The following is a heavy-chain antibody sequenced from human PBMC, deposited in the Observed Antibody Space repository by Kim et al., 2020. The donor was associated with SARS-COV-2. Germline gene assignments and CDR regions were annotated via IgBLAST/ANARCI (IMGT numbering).Heavy chain of an antibody. Sequence: GGSLRLSCAASGFTFSSNAMNWVRQAPGKGLEWVSTISASGGTTYYADSVKGRFTISRDNSKNTLSLQMNSLRVEDTAVYFCAKTGYTTAWSGAFSDWGQGTLVTVS. CDR2: ISASGGTT. V-gene: IGHV3-23*01. CDR3: AKTGYTTAWSGAFSD. CDR1: GFTFSSNA. J-gene: IGHJ4*02. D-gene: IGHD6-19*01.